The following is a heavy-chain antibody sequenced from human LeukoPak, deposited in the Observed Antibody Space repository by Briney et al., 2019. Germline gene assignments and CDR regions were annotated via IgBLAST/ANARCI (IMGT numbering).Heavy chain of an antibody. D-gene: IGHD3-10*01. J-gene: IGHJ4*02. CDR3: ARGPNVLLWFGELLWEADY. CDR2: ISAYNGNT. Sequence: GASVKLPCKASGYTFTSYGISWVRQAPGQGLEWMGWISAYNGNTNYAQKLQVRVTMTTETSTSTAYMELRSLRSDDTAVYYCARGPNVLLWFGELLWEADYWGQGTLVTVS. CDR1: GYTFTSYG. V-gene: IGHV1-18*01.